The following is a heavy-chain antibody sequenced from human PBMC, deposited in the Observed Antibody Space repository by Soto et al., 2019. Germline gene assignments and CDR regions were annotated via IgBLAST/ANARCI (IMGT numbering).Heavy chain of an antibody. CDR2: IIPIFGTA. V-gene: IGHV1-69*13. CDR3: ARSAMIVVVDDAFDI. Sequence: SVKVSCKASGGTFSSYAISWVRQAPGQGLDWMGGIIPIFGTANYAQKFQGRVTITAYESTNTAYMELSSRRSEATAVYYCARSAMIVVVDDAFDIWGQGTTVPVS. J-gene: IGHJ3*02. D-gene: IGHD3-22*01. CDR1: GGTFSSYA.